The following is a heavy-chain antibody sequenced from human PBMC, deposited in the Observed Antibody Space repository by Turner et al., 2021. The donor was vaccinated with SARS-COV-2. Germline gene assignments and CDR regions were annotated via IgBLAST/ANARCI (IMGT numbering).Heavy chain of an antibody. J-gene: IGHJ4*02. Sequence: DVQLVESGGGFVQPGRSLSLTCSASGFNFGKSAMHWVRQGPGKGLEWVAGINWSSGTIHYADSVEGRFSISRDNAKNSVYLQMSSLRVEDTAVYYCVKDQVSANMKTFEYWGQGTLVTVSS. CDR1: GFNFGKSA. V-gene: IGHV3-9*01. CDR3: VKDQVSANMKTFEY. D-gene: IGHD2-8*01. CDR2: INWSSGTI.